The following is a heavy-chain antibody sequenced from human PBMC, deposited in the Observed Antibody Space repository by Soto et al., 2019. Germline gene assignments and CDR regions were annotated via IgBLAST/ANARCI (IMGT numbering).Heavy chain of an antibody. Sequence: PGGSLRLSCAASGFIFSDFQINWVRQAPGRGLEWLSSITGTSAFTHYADSIEGRFTISRDNPNNLLFLQMDNLRPEDTAVYYCETENFDFQGAFDIWGQGTLVTVSS. V-gene: IGHV3-21*01. CDR2: ITGTSAFT. J-gene: IGHJ4*02. CDR3: ETENFDFQGAFDI. D-gene: IGHD3-3*01. CDR1: GFIFSDFQ.